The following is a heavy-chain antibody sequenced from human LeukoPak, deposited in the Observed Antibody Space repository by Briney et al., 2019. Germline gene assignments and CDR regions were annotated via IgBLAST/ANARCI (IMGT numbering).Heavy chain of an antibody. CDR2: INTDGRTT. D-gene: IGHD5-18*01. Sequence: GGSLRLSCAASGFTFSSYWMHWVRQAPGKGLVWVSRINTDGRTTTYADSVKGRFTISRDNAKNTLYLQMNTLRAEDTAVYYCARGQRGYSYGGLDYWGQGTLVTVSS. CDR3: ARGQRGYSYGGLDY. V-gene: IGHV3-74*01. J-gene: IGHJ4*02. CDR1: GFTFSSYW.